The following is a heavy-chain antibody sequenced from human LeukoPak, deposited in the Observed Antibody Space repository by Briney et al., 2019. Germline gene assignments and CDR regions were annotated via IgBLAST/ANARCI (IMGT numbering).Heavy chain of an antibody. Sequence: AVTVSCQASGYFFPSYDINWVRQPTGQGLEWMGWMNPNSGNTGYAQKFQGRVTMTRNTSKSTAYMELSSLRSEDTAVYYFPRGENDFWGQGTLVTVSS. J-gene: IGHJ4*02. CDR3: PRGENDF. CDR2: MNPNSGNT. V-gene: IGHV1-8*01. CDR1: GYFFPSYD.